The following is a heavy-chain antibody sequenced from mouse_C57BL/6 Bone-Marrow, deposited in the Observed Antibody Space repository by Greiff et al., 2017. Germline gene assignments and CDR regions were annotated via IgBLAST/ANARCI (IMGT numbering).Heavy chain of an antibody. D-gene: IGHD1-1*01. J-gene: IGHJ1*03. Sequence: VQLQQSGAELVRPGSSVTMSCKPSGYTFTSYGINWVKQRPGQGLEWIGYIYLGNGYTAYNEKFKGKATLTSDTSSITAYMQLSSLTSEDSAIYFCASPNFYGSSYWWYFDVWGTGTTVTVSS. CDR2: IYLGNGYT. V-gene: IGHV1-58*01. CDR3: ASPNFYGSSYWWYFDV. CDR1: GYTFTSYG.